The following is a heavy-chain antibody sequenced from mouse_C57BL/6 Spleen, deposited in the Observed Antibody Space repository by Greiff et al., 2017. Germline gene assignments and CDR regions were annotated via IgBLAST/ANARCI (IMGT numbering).Heavy chain of an antibody. J-gene: IGHJ2*01. CDR2: IDPSDSYT. D-gene: IGHD2-4*01. CDR1: GYTFTSYW. CDR3: ARPPCYDYDGVDY. Sequence: QVQLQQPGAELVKPGASVKLSCKASGYTFTSYWMQWVKQRPGQGLEWIGEIDPSDSYTNYNQKFKGKATLTVDTSSSTAYMQLSSLTSEDSAVYYCARPPCYDYDGVDYWGQGTTLTVSS. V-gene: IGHV1-50*01.